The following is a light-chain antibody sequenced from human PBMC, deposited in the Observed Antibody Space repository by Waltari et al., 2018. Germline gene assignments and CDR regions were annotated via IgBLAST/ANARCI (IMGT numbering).Light chain of an antibody. J-gene: IGLJ3*02. Sequence: FMLTQPHSVSESPGKTVTISCTRNSGSIGRNYVHWYHQRPGGAPTIVIFEDDQRPSGVPVRFSGSIDSASNAASLTLSGLEIEDEGDYYWQSYDGGIWVFGGGTRLTVL. CDR1: SGSIGRNY. CDR2: EDD. V-gene: IGLV6-57*04. CDR3: QSYDGGIWV.